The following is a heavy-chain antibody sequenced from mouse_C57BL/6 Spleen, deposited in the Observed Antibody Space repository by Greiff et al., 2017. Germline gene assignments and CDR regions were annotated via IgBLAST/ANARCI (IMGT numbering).Heavy chain of an antibody. Sequence: VKVVESGPGLVQPSQSLSITCTVSGFSLTSYGVHWVRQSPGKGLEWLGVIWSGGSTDYNAAFISRLSIRKDNSKSQVFFKMNSLQADDTAIYYCARIYYDYDGYFDVWGTGTTVTVSS. V-gene: IGHV2-2*01. D-gene: IGHD2-4*01. CDR3: ARIYYDYDGYFDV. J-gene: IGHJ1*03. CDR2: IWSGGST. CDR1: GFSLTSYG.